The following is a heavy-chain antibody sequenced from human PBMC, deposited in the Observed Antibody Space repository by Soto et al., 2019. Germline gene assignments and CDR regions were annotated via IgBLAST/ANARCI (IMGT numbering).Heavy chain of an antibody. CDR1: SFRFSAYG. J-gene: IGHJ4*01. Sequence: QVKLVEFGGAVVQSGRSLRLSCTASSFRFSAYGMHWVRQAPGKGLEWVALISDDGKTQFFTESVEGRFTISRDNSRNTLYLQMNRLRPEDTAVYYCVKGGYKTGWPPFDHWGHGTRVNVSS. CDR2: ISDDGKTQ. D-gene: IGHD6-19*01. CDR3: VKGGYKTGWPPFDH. V-gene: IGHV3-30*18.